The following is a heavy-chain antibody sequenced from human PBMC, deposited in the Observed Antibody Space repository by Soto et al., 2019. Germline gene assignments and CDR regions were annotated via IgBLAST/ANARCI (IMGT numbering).Heavy chain of an antibody. Sequence: QVQLQESGPGLVKPSQTLSLTCTVSGGSISSGGYYWSWIRQHPGKGLEWIGYIYYSGSTYYHPSLKSRVTISVDTSKNQFALKLSSVTAAATAVYYCARVCGGDCHYGMDVWGQGTTVTVSS. V-gene: IGHV4-31*03. CDR2: IYYSGST. CDR1: GGSISSGGYY. CDR3: ARVCGGDCHYGMDV. J-gene: IGHJ6*02. D-gene: IGHD2-21*02.